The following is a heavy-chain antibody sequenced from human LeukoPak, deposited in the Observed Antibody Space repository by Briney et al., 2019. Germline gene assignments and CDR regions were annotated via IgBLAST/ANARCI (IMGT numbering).Heavy chain of an antibody. V-gene: IGHV3-30*18. CDR1: GFTFSSYG. D-gene: IGHD6-19*01. J-gene: IGHJ5*02. CDR3: AKDWGSSGWYNYFDP. CDR2: ISYDGSNK. Sequence: PGGSLRLSCAASGFTFSSYGMHWVRQAPGKGLEWVAVISYDGSNKYYADSVKGRFTISRDNSKNTLYLQMDSLRPEDTAVYYCAKDWGSSGWYNYFDPWGQGTLVTVSS.